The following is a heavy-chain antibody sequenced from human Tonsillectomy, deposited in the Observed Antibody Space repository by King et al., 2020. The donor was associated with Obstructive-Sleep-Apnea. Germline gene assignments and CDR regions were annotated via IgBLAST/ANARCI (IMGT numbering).Heavy chain of an antibody. CDR2: ISYDGSNK. Sequence: VQLVESGGGVVQPGRSLRLSCAASGFTLSSYALHWVRQAPGKGLEWVAVISYDGSNKHYADSVKGRFTISRDNSKNTLYVQMNSLRAEDTAVYYCAREITMVRGVIIRGYYGLDVWVQGTTVTVSS. J-gene: IGHJ6*02. CDR1: GFTLSSYA. D-gene: IGHD3-10*01. CDR3: AREITMVRGVIIRGYYGLDV. V-gene: IGHV3-30*04.